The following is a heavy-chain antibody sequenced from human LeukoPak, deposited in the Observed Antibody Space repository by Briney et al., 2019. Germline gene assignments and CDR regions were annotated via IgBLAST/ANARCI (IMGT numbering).Heavy chain of an antibody. J-gene: IGHJ6*02. CDR3: ARDLVGVYGMDV. V-gene: IGHV1-69*13. D-gene: IGHD1-26*01. Sequence: GASVNVSCKASGGTFSSYAISWVRQAPGQGLEWMGGIIPIFGTANYAQKFQGRVTITADESTSTAYMELSSLRSEDTAVYYCARDLVGVYGMDVWGQGTTVTVSS. CDR1: GGTFSSYA. CDR2: IIPIFGTA.